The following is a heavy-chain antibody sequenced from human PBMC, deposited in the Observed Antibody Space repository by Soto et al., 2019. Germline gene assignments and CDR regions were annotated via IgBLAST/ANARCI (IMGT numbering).Heavy chain of an antibody. D-gene: IGHD2-15*01. CDR3: ARPVPYCSGGSCHRGYYYYYMDV. Sequence: PSETLSLTCTVSGGSISSSSYYWGWIRQPPGKGLEWIGSIYYSGSTYYNPSLKSRVTISVDTSKNQFSLKLSSVTAADTAVYYCARPVPYCSGGSCHRGYYYYYMDVWGKGTTVTVSS. J-gene: IGHJ6*03. CDR1: GGSISSSSYY. CDR2: IYYSGST. V-gene: IGHV4-39*01.